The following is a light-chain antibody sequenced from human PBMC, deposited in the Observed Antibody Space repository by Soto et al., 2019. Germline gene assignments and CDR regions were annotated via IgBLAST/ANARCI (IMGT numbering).Light chain of an antibody. CDR2: GAS. J-gene: IGKJ5*01. Sequence: EIVMTQSASTLSGSPGEGATLSCRASQSVSSKLAWYQQKPGQAPRRVVYGASTWATGVPPRFTGSGYGTEFNLTISGLQSEDFAVYYCQQYKPWPITFGQGTRLEIK. V-gene: IGKV3D-15*01. CDR3: QQYKPWPIT. CDR1: QSVSSK.